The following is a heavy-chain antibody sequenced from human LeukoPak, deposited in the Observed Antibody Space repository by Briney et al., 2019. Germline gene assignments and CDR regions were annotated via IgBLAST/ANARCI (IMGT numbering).Heavy chain of an antibody. CDR1: GGSISNTNG. J-gene: IGHJ4*02. CDR2: ISLTGLT. CDR3: SRENGAFSPFGY. D-gene: IGHD2-8*01. V-gene: IGHV4-4*02. Sequence: SDTLSLTCGVSGGSISNTNGWSWVRQRPGQGLEWIGEISLTGLTHYNPSLESRVTLSLDKSKNQLSIKLTSVTAADTAVYYCSRENGAFSPFGYWGQGTLVTVLS.